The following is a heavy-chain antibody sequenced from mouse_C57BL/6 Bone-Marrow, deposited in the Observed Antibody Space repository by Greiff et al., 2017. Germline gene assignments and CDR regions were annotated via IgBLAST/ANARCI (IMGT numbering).Heavy chain of an antibody. CDR1: GYTFTSYW. D-gene: IGHD4-1*01. CDR3: ARDWMDY. CDR2: IDPSDSYT. J-gene: IGHJ4*01. V-gene: IGHV1-59*01. Sequence: QVQLQQPGAELVRPGTSVKLSCKASGYTFTSYWMPWVKQRPGQGLEWIGVIDPSDSYTNYNQKFKGKATLTVDTSSSTAYMQLSSLTSEDSAVYYCARDWMDYWGQGTSGTVSS.